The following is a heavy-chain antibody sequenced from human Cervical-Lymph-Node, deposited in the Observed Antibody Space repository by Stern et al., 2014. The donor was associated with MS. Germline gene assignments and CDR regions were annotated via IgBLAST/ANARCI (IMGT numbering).Heavy chain of an antibody. D-gene: IGHD6-19*01. V-gene: IGHV3-11*06. CDR1: GFTFSDYY. CDR3: ASPSSGWYLDY. J-gene: IGHJ4*02. CDR2: ISSSSSYT. Sequence: VQLVESGGGLVKPGGSLRLSCAASGFTFSDYYMSWIRQAPGKGLEWVSYISSSSSYTNYADSVKGRFTISRDNAKNSLYLQMNSLRAEDTAVYYCASPSSGWYLDYWGQGTLVTVSS.